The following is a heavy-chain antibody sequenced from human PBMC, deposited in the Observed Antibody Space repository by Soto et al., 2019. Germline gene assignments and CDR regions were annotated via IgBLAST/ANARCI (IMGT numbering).Heavy chain of an antibody. CDR1: VFTFSDHY. CDR3: ARDLGYYDSSGYFDY. D-gene: IGHD3-22*01. Sequence: PGGSLRLSCAASVFTFSDHYMSWIRQAPGKGLEWVSHISSSGSIIYYADSVKGRFTISRDNAKNSLYLQMNSLRAEDTAVYYCARDLGYYDSSGYFDYWGQGTMVTVSS. V-gene: IGHV3-11*01. J-gene: IGHJ4*02. CDR2: ISSSGSII.